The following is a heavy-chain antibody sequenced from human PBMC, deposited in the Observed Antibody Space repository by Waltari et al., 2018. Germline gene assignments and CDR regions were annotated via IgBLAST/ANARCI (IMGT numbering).Heavy chain of an antibody. V-gene: IGHV1-69*14. CDR3: AGGYYESSGFSFYYFYHMDV. D-gene: IGHD3-22*01. J-gene: IGHJ6*03. Sequence: QVQLVQSGAEVKKPGSSVTVSCKASGGSFASYGISWVRQAPGQGLEWMGGLTPTVGTTNYAQKCQGRVTSNAYKSTSTAYMHLTSLRSEDAAVYYCAGGYYESSGFSFYYFYHMDVWGKGTTVTVSS. CDR1: GGSFASYG. CDR2: LTPTVGTT.